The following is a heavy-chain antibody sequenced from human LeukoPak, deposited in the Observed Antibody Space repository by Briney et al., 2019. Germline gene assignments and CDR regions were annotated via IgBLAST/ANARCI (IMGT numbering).Heavy chain of an antibody. Sequence: PSQTLSLTCTVSGGSISSGGYYWSWIRQHPGTGLEWIGYIYSSGSAYYNPSLKSRVTISVDTSKNQFSLKLSSVSAADTAVYYCARGRYCSSTSCYWNWFDPWGQGTLVTVSS. CDR2: IYSSGSA. D-gene: IGHD2-2*01. CDR3: ARGRYCSSTSCYWNWFDP. V-gene: IGHV4-31*03. CDR1: GGSISSGGYY. J-gene: IGHJ5*02.